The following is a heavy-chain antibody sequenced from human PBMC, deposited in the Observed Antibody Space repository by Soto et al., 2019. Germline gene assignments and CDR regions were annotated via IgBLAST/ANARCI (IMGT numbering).Heavy chain of an antibody. D-gene: IGHD3-10*01. CDR1: GGSFSGYY. CDR3: VVYGSGSYGY. CDR2: INHSGST. J-gene: IGHJ4*02. Sequence: SETLSLTCAVYGGSFSGYYWSWIRQPPGKGLEWIGEINHSGSTNYNPSLKSRVTISLDTSKNQFSLKLSSVTAADTAVYYCVVYGSGSYGYWGQGTLVTVSS. V-gene: IGHV4-34*01.